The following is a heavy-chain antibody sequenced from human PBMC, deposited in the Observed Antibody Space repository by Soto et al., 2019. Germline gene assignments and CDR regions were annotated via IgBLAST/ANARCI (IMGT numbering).Heavy chain of an antibody. CDR2: ISYDGSNK. CDR3: ARDGDYYGSGSYYTTYYYGMDV. Sequence: GGSLRLSCAAPGFTFSSYAMHWVRQAPGKGLEWVAVISYDGSNKYYADSVKGRFTISRDNSRNTLYLQMNSLRAEDTAVYYCARDGDYYGSGSYYTTYYYGMDVWGQGTTVTVSS. J-gene: IGHJ6*02. D-gene: IGHD3-10*01. CDR1: GFTFSSYA. V-gene: IGHV3-30-3*01.